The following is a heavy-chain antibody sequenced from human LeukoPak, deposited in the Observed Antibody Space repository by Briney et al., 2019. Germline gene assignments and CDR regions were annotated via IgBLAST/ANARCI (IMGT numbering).Heavy chain of an antibody. Sequence: GGSLRLSCAASGFTFSSYSMNWVRQAQGKGLEWVSSISSSSSYIYYADSVKGRFTISRDNAKNSLYLQMNSLRAEDTAVYYCASGPEITMVRGVTHYWGQGTLVTVSS. CDR3: ASGPEITMVRGVTHY. CDR1: GFTFSSYS. J-gene: IGHJ4*02. V-gene: IGHV3-21*01. CDR2: ISSSSSYI. D-gene: IGHD3-10*01.